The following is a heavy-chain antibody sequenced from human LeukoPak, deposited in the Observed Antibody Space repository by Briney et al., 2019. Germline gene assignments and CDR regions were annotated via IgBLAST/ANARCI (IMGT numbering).Heavy chain of an antibody. V-gene: IGHV1-58*01. CDR1: GFTFTSPA. D-gene: IGHD3-9*01. CDR2: IVVGSGNT. Sequence: SVKVSCKASGFTFTSPAVQWVRQARGQRLEWIGWIVVGSGNTNYAQKFQERVTITRDMSTSTAYMELSSLRSEDTAVYYCAAVRYFDWYNFDYWGQGTLVTVSS. J-gene: IGHJ4*02. CDR3: AAVRYFDWYNFDY.